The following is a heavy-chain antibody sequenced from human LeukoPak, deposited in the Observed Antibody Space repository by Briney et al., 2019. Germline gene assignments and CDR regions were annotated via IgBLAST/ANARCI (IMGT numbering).Heavy chain of an antibody. CDR3: CGSGWFAGPFGY. D-gene: IGHD6-19*01. CDR1: GGSITKNGYY. V-gene: IGHV4-39*07. Sequence: SEPLSLTCSVSGGSITKNGYYWGWIRQSPETGLEWIGSMHYSGSTYYNPSLNSRVTISVDTSKNQFSLKLTPVTAADTAVYYCCGSGWFAGPFGYWGQGALVTVSS. CDR2: MHYSGST. J-gene: IGHJ4*02.